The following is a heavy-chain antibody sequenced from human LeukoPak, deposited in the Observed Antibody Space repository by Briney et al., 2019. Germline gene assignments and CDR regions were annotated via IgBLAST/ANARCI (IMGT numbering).Heavy chain of an antibody. CDR1: GFTFSSYS. D-gene: IGHD5-18*01. CDR3: AGGATWIQLWSFDY. J-gene: IGHJ4*02. CDR2: ISSSSSYI. V-gene: IGHV3-21*01. Sequence: GGSLRLSCAASGFTFSSYSMNWVRQAPGKGLEWVSSISSSSSYIYYADSVKGRFTISRDNAKNSLYLQMNSLRAEDTAVYYCAGGATWIQLWSFDYWGQGTLVTVSS.